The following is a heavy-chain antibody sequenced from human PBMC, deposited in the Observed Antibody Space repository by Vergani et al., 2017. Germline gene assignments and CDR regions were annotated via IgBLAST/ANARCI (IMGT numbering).Heavy chain of an antibody. CDR1: GYSFTSYW. V-gene: IGHV5-51*01. CDR3: ARYAITMVRGVIYYYYGMDV. D-gene: IGHD3-10*01. Sequence: EVQLVQSGAEVKKPGESLKISCKGSGYSFTSYWIGWVRQMPGKGLEWMGIIYPGDSATRYSPSFQGQVTISADKSISTAYLQWSSLKASDTAMYYCARYAITMVRGVIYYYYGMDVWGQGTTVTVSS. J-gene: IGHJ6*02. CDR2: IYPGDSAT.